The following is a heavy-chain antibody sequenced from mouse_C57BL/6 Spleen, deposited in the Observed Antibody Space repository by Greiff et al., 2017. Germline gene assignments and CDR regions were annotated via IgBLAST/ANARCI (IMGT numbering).Heavy chain of an antibody. V-gene: IGHV1-61*01. D-gene: IGHD2-1*01. Sequence: QVQLQQPGAELVRPGSSVKLSCKASGYTFTSYWMDWVKQRPGQGLEWIGNIYPSDSETHYNQKFKDKATLAVDKSSSTAYMQLSSLTSEDSAVYSWARWGKAFDYWGQGTTLTVSS. J-gene: IGHJ2*01. CDR3: ARWGKAFDY. CDR1: GYTFTSYW. CDR2: IYPSDSET.